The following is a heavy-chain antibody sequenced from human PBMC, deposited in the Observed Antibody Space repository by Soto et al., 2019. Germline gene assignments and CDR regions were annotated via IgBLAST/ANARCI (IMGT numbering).Heavy chain of an antibody. J-gene: IGHJ4*02. V-gene: IGHV3-7*01. CDR2: INQDGSES. Sequence: EVQLVESGGGLVQPGGSLRLSCVVSGLTFSNYWMSWVRQAPGKGLEWVANINQDGSESYYVDSVKGRCTISSDNAKNSLYLQMTSLRAEDTAVYYCARPARECSSPGCANWGQGTLVTVSS. D-gene: IGHD2-2*01. CDR3: ARPARECSSPGCAN. CDR1: GLTFSNYW.